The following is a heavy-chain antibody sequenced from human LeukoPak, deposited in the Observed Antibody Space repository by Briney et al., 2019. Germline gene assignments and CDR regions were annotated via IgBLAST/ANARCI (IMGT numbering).Heavy chain of an antibody. J-gene: IGHJ4*02. CDR1: GFTFSSYW. CDR3: ARGGKSDCSGGTCYDY. CDR2: IKQDGSEK. Sequence: GGSLRLSCAASGFTFSSYWMSWVRQAPGKGLEWVANIKQDGSEKYYVDSVKGRFTIFRDNAKNSLYLQMNSLRAEDTAVYYCARGGKSDCSGGTCYDYWGQGTLVTVSS. D-gene: IGHD2-15*01. V-gene: IGHV3-7*01.